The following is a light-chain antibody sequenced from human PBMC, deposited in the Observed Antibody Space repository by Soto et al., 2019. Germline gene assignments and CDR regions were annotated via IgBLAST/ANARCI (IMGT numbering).Light chain of an antibody. Sequence: QSALTQPASVSGSPGQSITISCTGTNSDVGAYPYVSWYQQHPGNAPKLLIYEVADRPSGVSDRFSGSKSGNTASLTISALQAEDEAVYYCCSYATSGTNVIFGGGTKVTVL. CDR3: CSYATSGTNVI. J-gene: IGLJ2*01. CDR2: EVA. CDR1: NSDVGAYPY. V-gene: IGLV2-14*03.